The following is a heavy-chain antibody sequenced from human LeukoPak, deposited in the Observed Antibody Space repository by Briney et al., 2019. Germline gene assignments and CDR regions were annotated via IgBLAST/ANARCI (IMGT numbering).Heavy chain of an antibody. Sequence: SETLSLTCAVYGGSFSDYYWSWIRQPPGKGLEWIGEINHSGSTNYNPSLKSRVTISVDTSKNQFSLKLSSVTAADTAVYYCAREVGANYYYYMDVWGKGTTVTVSS. J-gene: IGHJ6*03. D-gene: IGHD1-26*01. CDR2: INHSGST. V-gene: IGHV4-34*01. CDR1: GGSFSDYY. CDR3: AREVGANYYYYMDV.